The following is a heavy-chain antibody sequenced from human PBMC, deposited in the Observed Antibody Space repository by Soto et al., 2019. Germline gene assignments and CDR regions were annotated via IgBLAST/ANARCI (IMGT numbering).Heavy chain of an antibody. V-gene: IGHV3-48*02. CDR3: ARVSAAAAGTDFDY. Sequence: GGSLRLSCAASGFTFSSYSMNWVRLAPGKGLEWVSYIRSSSSTIYYADSVRGRFTISRDNAKNSLYLQMNSLRDEDTAVYYCARVSAAAAGTDFDYWGQGTLVTVPS. CDR2: IRSSSSTI. CDR1: GFTFSSYS. D-gene: IGHD6-13*01. J-gene: IGHJ4*02.